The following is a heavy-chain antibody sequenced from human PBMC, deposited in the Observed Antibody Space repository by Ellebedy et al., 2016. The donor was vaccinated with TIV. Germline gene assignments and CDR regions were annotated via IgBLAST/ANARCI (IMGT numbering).Heavy chain of an antibody. CDR2: IYYSGST. J-gene: IGHJ6*03. CDR3: ARGARYYYYMDV. CDR1: GGSISSSSYY. V-gene: IGHV4-39*01. Sequence: SETLSLTXTVSGGSISSSSYYWGWIRQPPGKGLEWIGSIYYSGSTYSNPSLKSRVTISVDTSKNQFSLKLSSVTAADTAVYYCARGARYYYYMDVWGKGTTVTVSS.